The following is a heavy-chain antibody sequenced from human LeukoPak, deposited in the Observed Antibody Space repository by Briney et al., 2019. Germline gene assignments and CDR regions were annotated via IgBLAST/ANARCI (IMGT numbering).Heavy chain of an antibody. Sequence: GGSLRLSCTASGFSISRDSMNWVRQAPGKGLEWVSYINGGSSPIYYADSVRGRFTISRDNAKNSLYLQMNSLRAEDTAVYYCARWRYGDYGRGGYGMDVWGQGTTVTVSS. CDR2: INGGSSPI. J-gene: IGHJ6*02. CDR1: GFSISRDS. V-gene: IGHV3-48*01. D-gene: IGHD4-17*01. CDR3: ARWRYGDYGRGGYGMDV.